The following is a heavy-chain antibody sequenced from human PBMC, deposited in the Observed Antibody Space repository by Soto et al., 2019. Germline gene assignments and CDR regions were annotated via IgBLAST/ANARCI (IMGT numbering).Heavy chain of an antibody. CDR2: IYYSGST. V-gene: IGHV4-59*01. CDR1: GGSISSYY. J-gene: IGHJ3*02. D-gene: IGHD2-15*01. Sequence: SETLSLTCTVSGGSISSYYWSWIRQPPGKGLEWIGYIYYSGSTNYNPSLKSRVAISVDTSKNQFSLKLSSVTAADTAVYYCARTPCSGGSCGPRDGAFDIWGQGTMVTVSS. CDR3: ARTPCSGGSCGPRDGAFDI.